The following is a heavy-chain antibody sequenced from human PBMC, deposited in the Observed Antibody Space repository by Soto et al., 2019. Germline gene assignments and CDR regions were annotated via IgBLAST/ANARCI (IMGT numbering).Heavy chain of an antibody. V-gene: IGHV3-48*01. D-gene: IGHD6-19*01. CDR2: ISASRSTI. CDR1: GFTFNNYG. CDR3: ARAASGWDY. Sequence: VQLVESGGGLVQPGGSLKLSCAASGFTFNNYGMSWVRQAPGKGLEWVSYISASRSTIYYADSVKGRFTISRDIAKNSLYLRMNSLRVDDTAVYYCARAASGWDYWGQGTLVTVSS. J-gene: IGHJ4*02.